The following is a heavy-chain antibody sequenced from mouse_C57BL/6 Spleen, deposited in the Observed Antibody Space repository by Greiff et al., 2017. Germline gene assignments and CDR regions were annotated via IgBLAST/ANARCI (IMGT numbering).Heavy chain of an antibody. CDR3: ARNPHYYGSSLYYAMDY. Sequence: QVTLKVCGPGILQPSQTLSLTCSFSGFSLSTFGMGVGWIRQPSGKGLEWLAHIWWDDDKYYNPALKSRLTISKDTSKNQVFLKIANVDTADTATYYCARNPHYYGSSLYYAMDYWGQGTSVTVSS. V-gene: IGHV8-8*01. D-gene: IGHD1-1*01. CDR1: GFSLSTFGMG. CDR2: IWWDDDK. J-gene: IGHJ4*01.